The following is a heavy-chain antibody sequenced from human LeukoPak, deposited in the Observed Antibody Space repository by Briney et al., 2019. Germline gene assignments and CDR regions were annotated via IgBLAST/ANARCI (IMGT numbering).Heavy chain of an antibody. CDR2: INPNSGGT. CDR3: ARVAYSGYADNLFDY. D-gene: IGHD5-12*01. CDR1: GGTFSSYA. Sequence: ASVKVSCKASGGTFSSYAISWVRQAPGQGLEWMGWINPNSGGTNYAQKFQGWVTMTRDTSISTAYMELSRLRSDDTAVYYCARVAYSGYADNLFDYWGQGTLVTVSS. V-gene: IGHV1-2*04. J-gene: IGHJ4*02.